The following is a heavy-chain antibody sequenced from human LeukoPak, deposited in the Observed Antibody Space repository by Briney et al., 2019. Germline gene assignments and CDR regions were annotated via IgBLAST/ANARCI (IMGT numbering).Heavy chain of an antibody. Sequence: ASVKVSCKVSGYTLTELSMHWVRQAPGQGLEWMGWISAYNGNTNYAQKLQGRVTMTTDTSTSTAYMELRSLRSDDTAVYYCARDPRVVGATEWFDPWGQGTLVTVSP. CDR3: ARDPRVVGATEWFDP. D-gene: IGHD1-26*01. V-gene: IGHV1-18*01. J-gene: IGHJ5*02. CDR2: ISAYNGNT. CDR1: GYTLTELS.